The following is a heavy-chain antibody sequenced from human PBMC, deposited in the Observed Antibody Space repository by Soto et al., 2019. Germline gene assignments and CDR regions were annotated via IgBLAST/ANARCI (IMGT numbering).Heavy chain of an antibody. V-gene: IGHV4-34*01. CDR3: ARTSGYSSGWYVSWFDP. D-gene: IGHD6-19*01. CDR2: INHSGST. Sequence: PSETLSLTCAVYGGSFIGYYWSWIRQPPGKGLEWIGEINHSGSTNYNPSLKSRVTISVDTSKNQFSLKLSSVTAADTAVYYCARTSGYSSGWYVSWFDPWGQGTLVTVSS. J-gene: IGHJ5*02. CDR1: GGSFIGYY.